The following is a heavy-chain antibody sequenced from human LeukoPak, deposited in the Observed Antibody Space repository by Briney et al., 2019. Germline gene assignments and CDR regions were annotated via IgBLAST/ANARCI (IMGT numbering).Heavy chain of an antibody. Sequence: SETLSLTCAVYGGSFSGYYWSWIRRPPGKGLEWIGEINHSGSTNYNPSLKSRVTISVDTSKNQFSLKLSSVTAADTAVYYCARGRDGYWGQGTLVTVSS. V-gene: IGHV4-34*01. J-gene: IGHJ4*02. CDR1: GGSFSGYY. CDR3: ARGRDGY. CDR2: INHSGST.